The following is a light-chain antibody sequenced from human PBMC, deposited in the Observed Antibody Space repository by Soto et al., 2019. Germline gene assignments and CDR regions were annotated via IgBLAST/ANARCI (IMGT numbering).Light chain of an antibody. CDR1: SSDIGGYDY. V-gene: IGLV2-14*01. CDR3: CSYTRTSNHYF. J-gene: IGLJ1*01. Sequence: QSVLTRPASVSGSHGQSITISCTGTSSDIGGYDYVSWYQQRPGKTPKLMIYEVRYRPSGVSNRFSGSKSGNTASLTISGLQAEDEAVYYCCSYTRTSNHYFFGSGTKVTVL. CDR2: EVR.